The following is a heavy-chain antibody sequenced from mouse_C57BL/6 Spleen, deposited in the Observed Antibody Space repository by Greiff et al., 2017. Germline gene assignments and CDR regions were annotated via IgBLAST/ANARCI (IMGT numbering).Heavy chain of an antibody. Sequence: QVTLKESGPGILQPSPTLSLTCSSSGFSLSTFGMGVGWIRPPSGKGLEWLAHSWWDDDKYYNPALKSRLTISKDTSKTQVFLKIANVDTADTATYYCARITGTDAMDYWGQGTSVTVSS. CDR1: GFSLSTFGMG. D-gene: IGHD4-1*01. V-gene: IGHV8-8*01. J-gene: IGHJ4*01. CDR3: ARITGTDAMDY. CDR2: SWWDDDK.